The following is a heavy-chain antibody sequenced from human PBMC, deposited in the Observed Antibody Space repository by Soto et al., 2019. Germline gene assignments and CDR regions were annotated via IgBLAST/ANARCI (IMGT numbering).Heavy chain of an antibody. J-gene: IGHJ6*03. D-gene: IGHD6-13*01. CDR2: ISAYNGNT. Sequence: ASVKVSCKASGYTFTSYGISWVRQAPGQGLVWMGWISAYNGNTNYAQKLQGRVTMTTDTSTSTAYMELRSLRSDDTAVYYCARVPYSSSTCYYYYMDVWGKGTTVTVSS. V-gene: IGHV1-18*01. CDR3: ARVPYSSSTCYYYYMDV. CDR1: GYTFTSYG.